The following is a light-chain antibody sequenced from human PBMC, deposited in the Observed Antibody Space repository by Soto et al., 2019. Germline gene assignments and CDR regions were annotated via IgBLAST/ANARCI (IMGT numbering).Light chain of an antibody. J-gene: IGKJ5*01. V-gene: IGKV1-39*01. CDR1: QSISSY. Sequence: DIQMTQSPSSLSASVGDRVTITCRASQSISSYLNWYQQKPGKAPKLLIYAAYSLQSGVPSRFSGSGSGTDFTLTIRSLQPEDFATYYCQQSYSTPITLGQGTRLEIK. CDR3: QQSYSTPIT. CDR2: AAY.